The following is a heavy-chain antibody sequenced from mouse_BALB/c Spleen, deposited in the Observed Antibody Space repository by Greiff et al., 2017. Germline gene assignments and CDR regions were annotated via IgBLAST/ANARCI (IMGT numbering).Heavy chain of an antibody. CDR2: IDPVNGDT. CDR3: NVWTMILAY. D-gene: IGHD2-4*01. CDR1: GFNFKDYY. Sequence: EVQLLESGAELVRSGASVKLSCTASGFNFKDYYMHWVKQRPEQGLEWIGWIDPVNGDTEYAPKFQGKATMTADTTSNTTYLQLSSLTSEDTTVYYCNVWTMILAYWGQGRLVTVSA. V-gene: IGHV14-4*02. J-gene: IGHJ3*01.